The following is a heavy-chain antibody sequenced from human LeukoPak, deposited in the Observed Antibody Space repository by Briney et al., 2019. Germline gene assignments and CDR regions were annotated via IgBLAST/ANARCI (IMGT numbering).Heavy chain of an antibody. CDR2: INSDGSIT. CDR3: ASLGTLVP. CDR1: GFIFTSHW. Sequence: GGSLRLSCAASGFIFTSHWMYWVRQVPGKGLVWVSRINSDGSITTYADSVKGRFTISRDNAKNTLYLQMNSLRDEDTAVYYCASLGTLVPWGQGTLVTVSS. J-gene: IGHJ5*02. V-gene: IGHV3-74*01. D-gene: IGHD3-9*01.